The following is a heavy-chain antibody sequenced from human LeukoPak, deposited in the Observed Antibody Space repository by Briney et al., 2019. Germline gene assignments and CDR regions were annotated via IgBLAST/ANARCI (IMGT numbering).Heavy chain of an antibody. CDR1: GYSISSGYY. CDR3: ARLPVRGFDY. Sequence: SETLSLTCDVSGYSISSGYYWGWIRQPPGKGPEWIGNIYHSGSTYYSPSLKSRVTISVDTSKNQFSLTLTSVTAADTAVYYCARLPVRGFDYWGQGTLVIVSS. CDR2: IYHSGST. V-gene: IGHV4-38-2*01. J-gene: IGHJ4*02.